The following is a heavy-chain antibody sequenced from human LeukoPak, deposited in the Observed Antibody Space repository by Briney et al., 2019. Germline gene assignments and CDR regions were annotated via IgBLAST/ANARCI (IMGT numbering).Heavy chain of an antibody. D-gene: IGHD3-22*01. J-gene: IGHJ4*02. Sequence: GGSLRLSCAASGFTFSSYAMSWVRQAPGKGLEWVSAISGSGGSTYYADSVKGRFTISRDNSKNMLYLQMNSLRAEDTAVYYCAKSFSGYPYFDYWGQGTLVTVSS. CDR2: ISGSGGST. V-gene: IGHV3-23*01. CDR3: AKSFSGYPYFDY. CDR1: GFTFSSYA.